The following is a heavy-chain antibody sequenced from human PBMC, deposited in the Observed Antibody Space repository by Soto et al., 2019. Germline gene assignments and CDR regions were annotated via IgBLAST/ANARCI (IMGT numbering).Heavy chain of an antibody. Sequence: SETLSLTCAVYGGSFSGYYWSWIRQPPGKGLEWIGEINHSGSTNYNPSLKSRVTISVDTSKNQFSLKLSSVTAADTAVYYCARVGERSGESAFDIWGQGTMVTVSS. CDR2: INHSGST. V-gene: IGHV4-34*01. D-gene: IGHD3-10*01. J-gene: IGHJ3*02. CDR3: ARVGERSGESAFDI. CDR1: GGSFSGYY.